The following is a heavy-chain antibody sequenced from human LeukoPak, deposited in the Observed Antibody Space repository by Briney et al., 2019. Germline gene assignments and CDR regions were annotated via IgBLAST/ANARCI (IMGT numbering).Heavy chain of an antibody. CDR1: GYTFTNYD. J-gene: IGHJ6*03. CDR3: ARDWGCSSTSCSVEGIYYYYMDV. Sequence: ASVKVSCKASGYTFTNYDINWVRQAPGQGLEWMGWMNPNSGHTGYAQKFQGRLSMTRNTSIRTAYMELSSLRSDDTAVYYCARDWGCSSTSCSVEGIYYYYMDVWGKGTTVTVSS. CDR2: MNPNSGHT. D-gene: IGHD2-2*01. V-gene: IGHV1-8*01.